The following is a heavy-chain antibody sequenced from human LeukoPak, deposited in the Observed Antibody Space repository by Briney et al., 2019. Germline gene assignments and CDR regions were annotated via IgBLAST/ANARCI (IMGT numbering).Heavy chain of an antibody. Sequence: GGSLRLSCAASGFTFSSYSMNWVRQAPGKGLEWVSYISSSSSTIYYADSVKGRFTISRDNAKNSLYLQMNSLRAEDTAVYYCARENVAGTDYYYGMYVWGQGTTVTVSS. J-gene: IGHJ6*02. V-gene: IGHV3-48*01. CDR3: ARENVAGTDYYYGMYV. D-gene: IGHD6-19*01. CDR1: GFTFSSYS. CDR2: ISSSSSTI.